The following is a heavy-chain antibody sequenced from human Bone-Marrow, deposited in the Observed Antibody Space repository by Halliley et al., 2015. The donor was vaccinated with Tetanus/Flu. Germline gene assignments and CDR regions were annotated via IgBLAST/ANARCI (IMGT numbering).Heavy chain of an antibody. CDR3: ARGPAEDEMATIHFDY. V-gene: IGHV4-61*01. CDR2: IYYSGSSSGST. Sequence: TLSLTCTVSGGSINSGSYYWNWIRQPPGKGLEWIGHIYYSGSSSGSTNYNPSLESRVSISADTSRGEISLRLRSVGAADTAVYYCARGPAEDEMATIHFDYWGQGTLVTVSS. J-gene: IGHJ4*02. CDR1: GGSINSGSYY. D-gene: IGHD5-12*01.